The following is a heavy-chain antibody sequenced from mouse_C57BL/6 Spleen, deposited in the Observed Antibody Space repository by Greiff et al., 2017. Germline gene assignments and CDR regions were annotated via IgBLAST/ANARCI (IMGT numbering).Heavy chain of an antibody. CDR2: IAPNSGGT. Sequence: QVQLQQPGAELVKPGASVKLSCKASGYTFTSYWMHWVKQRPGRGLEWIGRIAPNSGGTKYNEKFKSKATLTVDKPSSTAYMQLSSLTSEDSAVXYCARTAYYGSRYAMDYWGQGTSVTVSS. V-gene: IGHV1-72*01. CDR1: GYTFTSYW. J-gene: IGHJ4*01. D-gene: IGHD1-1*01. CDR3: ARTAYYGSRYAMDY.